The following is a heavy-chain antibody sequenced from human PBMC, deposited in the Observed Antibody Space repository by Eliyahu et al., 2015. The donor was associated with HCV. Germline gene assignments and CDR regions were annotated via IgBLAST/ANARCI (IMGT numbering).Heavy chain of an antibody. Sequence: EVQLVESGGGLVQPGGSLKLSCAASGFTFSGSDMHXVRQASGKGLEWVGRIRSKANSYATTYAASVKGRFTISRDDSKNTAYLQMNSLKTEDTAIYYCTRWMDSWGQGTLVTVSS. CDR2: IRSKANSYAT. V-gene: IGHV3-73*01. CDR1: GFTFSGSD. D-gene: IGHD5-12*01. J-gene: IGHJ5*01. CDR3: TRWMDS.